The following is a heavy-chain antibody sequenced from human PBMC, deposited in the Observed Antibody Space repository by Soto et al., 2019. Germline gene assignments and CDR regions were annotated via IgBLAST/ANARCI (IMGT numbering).Heavy chain of an antibody. CDR1: GFTFSSYG. D-gene: IGHD4-17*01. V-gene: IGHV3-30*18. CDR2: ISYDGSKK. Sequence: QVQLVESGGGVVQPGRSLRLSCAGSGFTFSSYGMHWVRQAPGKGLEWVAVISYDGSKKYYADSVKGRFTISRDNSKNTLYLQMNSLRAEATAVYYCAKDVSGALAPWGQGALVTVSS. CDR3: AKDVSGALAP. J-gene: IGHJ5*02.